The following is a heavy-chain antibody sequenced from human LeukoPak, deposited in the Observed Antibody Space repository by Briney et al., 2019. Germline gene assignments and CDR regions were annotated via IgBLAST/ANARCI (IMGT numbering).Heavy chain of an antibody. CDR2: IKQDGSEK. Sequence: GGSLRLSCAASGFTFSSYWMSWVRQAPGKGLEWVANIKQDGSEKYYVDSVKGRFTISRDNAKNSLYLQMNSLRAEDTAVYYCASIQLWFRYYFDYWGQGTLATVSS. V-gene: IGHV3-7*03. CDR3: ASIQLWFRYYFDY. CDR1: GFTFSSYW. J-gene: IGHJ4*02. D-gene: IGHD5-18*01.